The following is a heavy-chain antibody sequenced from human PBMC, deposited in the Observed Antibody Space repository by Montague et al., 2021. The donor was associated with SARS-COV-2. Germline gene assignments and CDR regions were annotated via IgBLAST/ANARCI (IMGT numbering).Heavy chain of an antibody. CDR1: GFTFSSYW. Sequence: SLRLSCAASGFTFSSYWMSWVRQAPGKGLEWVANIKQDGSEKYYVDSVKGRFTISRDNAKNSLYLQMNSLRAEDTAVYYCARDHRQGWFGAPVKERYFDYWGQGTLVTVSS. V-gene: IGHV3-7*01. J-gene: IGHJ4*02. CDR2: IKQDGSEK. CDR3: ARDHRQGWFGAPVKERYFDY. D-gene: IGHD3-10*01.